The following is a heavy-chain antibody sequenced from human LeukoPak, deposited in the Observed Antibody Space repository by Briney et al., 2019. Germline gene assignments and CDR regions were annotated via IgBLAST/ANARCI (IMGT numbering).Heavy chain of an antibody. CDR1: GFTVSSTY. CDR3: ARDRLYSSSSEDY. V-gene: IGHV3-53*01. CDR2: IYSGGST. D-gene: IGHD6-6*01. Sequence: GGSLRLSCAASGFTVSSTYMSWVRRAPGKGLEWVSVIYSGGSTYYADSVKGRFTISRNNSKNTLYLQMNSLRAEDTAVYYCARDRLYSSSSEDYWGQGTLVTVSS. J-gene: IGHJ4*02.